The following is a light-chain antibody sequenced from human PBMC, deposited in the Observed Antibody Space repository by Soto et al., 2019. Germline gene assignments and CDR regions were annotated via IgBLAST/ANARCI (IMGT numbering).Light chain of an antibody. CDR1: ISDVGAYNY. CDR2: DVT. Sequence: QSVLTQPASVSGSPGQSITISCTGTISDVGAYNYVSWFQQHPGKAPKLMIYDVTNRPSGVSNRFSGSKSGNTASLTISGLQAEDEADYYCCSYTSSSTYVFGTGTKLTVL. CDR3: CSYTSSSTYV. V-gene: IGLV2-14*01. J-gene: IGLJ1*01.